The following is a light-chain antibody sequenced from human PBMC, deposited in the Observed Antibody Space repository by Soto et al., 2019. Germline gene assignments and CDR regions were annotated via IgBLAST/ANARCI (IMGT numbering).Light chain of an antibody. CDR2: SNN. CDR3: AAWDDSLNGTM. Sequence: QSVLTQPPSASGTPGQRVTISCSGSSSNIGSNTVNWYQQLPGTAPKLLIYSNNQRPSGVPDRFSGSKSGTSASLAISGLQSEDEADYDCAAWDDSLNGTMFGGGTKLTVL. V-gene: IGLV1-44*01. J-gene: IGLJ3*02. CDR1: SSNIGSNT.